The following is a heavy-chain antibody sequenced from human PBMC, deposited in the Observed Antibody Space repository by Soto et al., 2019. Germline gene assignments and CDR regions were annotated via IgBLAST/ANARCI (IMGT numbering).Heavy chain of an antibody. CDR2: ISGSGGST. CDR1: GFTFSSYA. J-gene: IGHJ6*03. D-gene: IGHD2-2*01. CDR3: AKDEGYCSSTSCYAPFSVGGRNGYYMDV. Sequence: GGSLRLSCAASGFTFSSYAMSWVRQAPGKGLEWVSAISGSGGSTYYADSVKGRFTITRDNSKNTLYLQMNSLRAEDTAVYYCAKDEGYCSSTSCYAPFSVGGRNGYYMDVWGKGTTVTVSS. V-gene: IGHV3-23*01.